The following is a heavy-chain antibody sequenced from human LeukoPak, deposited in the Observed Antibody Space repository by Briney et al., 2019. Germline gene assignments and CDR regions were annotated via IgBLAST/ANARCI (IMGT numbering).Heavy chain of an antibody. CDR2: IYPGDSDT. CDR3: ATLPSPSSHYYFDY. D-gene: IGHD6-6*01. J-gene: IGHJ4*02. CDR1: GYSFTSYW. Sequence: GESLKISCKGPGYSFTSYWIGWVRQMPGKGLEWMGIIYPGDSDTRYSPSFQGQVTILADKSISTAYLQWSSLKASDTAMYYCATLPSPSSHYYFDYWGQGTLVTVSS. V-gene: IGHV5-51*01.